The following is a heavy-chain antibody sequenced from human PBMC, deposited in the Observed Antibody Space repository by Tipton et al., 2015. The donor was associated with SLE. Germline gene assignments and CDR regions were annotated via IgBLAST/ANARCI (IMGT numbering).Heavy chain of an antibody. CDR1: GYTFTGYY. D-gene: IGHD3-10*01. Sequence: QSGAEVKKPGASVKVSCRASGYTFTGYYMHWVRQAPGQGLEWMGRINPNSGGTNYAQKFQGRVTMTRDTSISTAYMELSRLRSDGPAVYYCAEEEGDRGDAFDIWGQGTMVTVSS. CDR2: INPNSGGT. J-gene: IGHJ3*02. V-gene: IGHV1-2*06. CDR3: AEEEGDRGDAFDI.